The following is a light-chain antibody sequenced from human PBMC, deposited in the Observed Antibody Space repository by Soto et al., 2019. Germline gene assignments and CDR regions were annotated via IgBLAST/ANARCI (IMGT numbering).Light chain of an antibody. CDR1: QSISSY. Sequence: IWMTQSPSLLSASTGDRVTISCRMSQSISSYLNWYQQKPGKAPKLLIYAASSLQSGVPSRFSGSGSGTDFTLTISSLQPEDSATYYCQQSYRTPWTFGPGTKVDIK. CDR3: QQSYRTPWT. CDR2: AAS. V-gene: IGKV1-39*01. J-gene: IGKJ1*01.